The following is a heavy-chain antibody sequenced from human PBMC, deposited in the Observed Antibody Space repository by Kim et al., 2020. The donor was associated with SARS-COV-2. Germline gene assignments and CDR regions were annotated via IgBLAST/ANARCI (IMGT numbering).Heavy chain of an antibody. Sequence: TFYADHVKGRFTISRDNSQNMGYLQMNSLRAEDTAIYYCAKRLASSALDVWGQGTTVTVSS. V-gene: IGHV3-23*01. D-gene: IGHD6-6*01. CDR3: AKRLASSALDV. CDR2: T. J-gene: IGHJ6*02.